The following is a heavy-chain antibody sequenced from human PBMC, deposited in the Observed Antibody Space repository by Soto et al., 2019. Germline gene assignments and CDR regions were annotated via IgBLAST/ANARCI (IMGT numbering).Heavy chain of an antibody. Sequence: QITLKESGPTLVKPTQTLTLTCTFSGFSLRISGVGVGWIRKPPGKALEWLALIYWDDDKRYSPSLKSRLTITKDTPKNQVVLTMTNMDPVDTATYYCAHSATVSDAFDIWGQGTMVTVSS. V-gene: IGHV2-5*02. CDR2: IYWDDDK. CDR1: GFSLRISGVG. D-gene: IGHD2-15*01. CDR3: AHSATVSDAFDI. J-gene: IGHJ3*02.